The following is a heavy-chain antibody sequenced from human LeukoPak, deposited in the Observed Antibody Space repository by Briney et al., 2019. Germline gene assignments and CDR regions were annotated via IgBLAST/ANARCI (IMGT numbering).Heavy chain of an antibody. CDR1: GFPFSSQT. J-gene: IGHJ4*02. D-gene: IGHD2-2*01. CDR2: IDRTGSII. V-gene: IGHV3-48*04. Sequence: GGSLRLSCTASGFPFSSQTMNWVRQAPGKGLEWVSYIDRTGSIIYYADSVKGRFTISRDNAKSSLYLQMNSLRAEDTAVYYCARNLPAADYWGQGTLVTVSA. CDR3: ARNLPAADY.